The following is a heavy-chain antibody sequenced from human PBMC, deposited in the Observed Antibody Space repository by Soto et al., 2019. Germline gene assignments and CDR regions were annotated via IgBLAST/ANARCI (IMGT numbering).Heavy chain of an antibody. CDR1: GGSISSGDYY. CDR2: IYYSGST. CDR3: ARDAKPESFDI. J-gene: IGHJ3*02. V-gene: IGHV4-30-4*01. Sequence: SETLSLTCTVSGGSISSGDYYWSWIRQPPGKGLEWIGYIYYSGSTYYNPSLKSRVTISVDTSKNQFSLKLSSVTAADTAVYYYARDAKPESFDIWGQGTMVTVSS.